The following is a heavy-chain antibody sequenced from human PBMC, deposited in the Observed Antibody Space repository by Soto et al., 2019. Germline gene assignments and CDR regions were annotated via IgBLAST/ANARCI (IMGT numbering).Heavy chain of an antibody. CDR1: GFTFSNAW. Sequence: GGSLRLSCAASGFTFSNAWMNWVRQAPGKGLEWVGRIKSKTDGGTTDYAAPVKGRFTISRDDSKNTLYLQMNSLKTEDTAVYYCTSVSSSSDYYYYGMDVWGQGTTVTVSS. J-gene: IGHJ6*02. CDR3: TSVSSSSDYYYYGMDV. D-gene: IGHD6-6*01. V-gene: IGHV3-15*07. CDR2: IKSKTDGGTT.